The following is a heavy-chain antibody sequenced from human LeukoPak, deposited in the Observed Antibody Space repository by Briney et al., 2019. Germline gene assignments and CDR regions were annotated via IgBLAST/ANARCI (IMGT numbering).Heavy chain of an antibody. CDR1: GYTLTDYF. CDR2: INPNSGDT. CDR3: ARDWRGSYFPDY. J-gene: IGHJ4*02. V-gene: IGHV1-2*02. D-gene: IGHD1-26*01. Sequence: GASVKVPCKTSGYTLTDYFMHWVRQAPGQGLEWMGWINPNSGDTNYAHKFQGRVTMTRDTSISTAYMELSRLRSDDTAVYYCARDWRGSYFPDYWGQGTLVTVSS.